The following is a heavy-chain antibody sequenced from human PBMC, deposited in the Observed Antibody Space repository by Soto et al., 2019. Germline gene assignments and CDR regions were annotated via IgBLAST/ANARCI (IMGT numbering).Heavy chain of an antibody. CDR2: IWYDGSNE. D-gene: IGHD6-19*01. CDR1: GFTFGSYG. CDR3: AKIGKAPPTIAVADNDAIDI. V-gene: IGHV3-33*06. Sequence: PGGSLRLSCAASGFTFGSYGMHWGLQAPGRGREWVEVIWYDGSNECYADSVKGRFTICRDNSKNTLYLQMNSLSAEDTAVYYCAKIGKAPPTIAVADNDAIDIWGPGTMVTVSS. J-gene: IGHJ3*02.